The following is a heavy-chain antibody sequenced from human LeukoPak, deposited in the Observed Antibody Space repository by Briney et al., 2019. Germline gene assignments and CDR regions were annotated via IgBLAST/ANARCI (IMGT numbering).Heavy chain of an antibody. CDR3: ARDSPAYFDS. Sequence: ASVKVSCKASGYPFTGYYMHWVRQAPGQGFEWMGWINSNIGDTSYAQKFQGRVTMTRDTSISTAYMELSSLTSDDTAVYYCARDSPAYFDSWGQGTLVTVSS. CDR2: INSNIGDT. J-gene: IGHJ4*02. V-gene: IGHV1-2*02. CDR1: GYPFTGYY.